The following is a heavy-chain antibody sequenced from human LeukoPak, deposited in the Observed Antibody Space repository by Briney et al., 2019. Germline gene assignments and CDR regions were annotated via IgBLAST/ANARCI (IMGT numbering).Heavy chain of an antibody. CDR2: IYYSGST. CDR1: GGSISSYY. CDR3: ASSTGNYDFWSGKDYYYYMDV. V-gene: IGHV4-59*01. J-gene: IGHJ6*03. D-gene: IGHD3-3*01. Sequence: SETLSLTCTVSGGSISSYYWSWIRQPPGKGLEWIGYIYYSGSTNYNPSLKSRVTISVDTSKNQFSLKLSSVTAADTAVYYCASSTGNYDFWSGKDYYYYMDVWGKGTTVTVSS.